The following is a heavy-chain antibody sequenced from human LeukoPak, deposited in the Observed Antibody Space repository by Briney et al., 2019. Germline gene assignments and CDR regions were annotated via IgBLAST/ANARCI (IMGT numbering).Heavy chain of an antibody. Sequence: TGGSLRLSCSASGFTFSYYSMNWVRQAPGKGLEWVSSISSRSSYIYYEDSLKGRFTISRDNAKNSLYPQMTGLRVEDTAMYFCARDLGDIVLEPPSIHFDLWGRGTLVTVSS. J-gene: IGHJ2*01. CDR2: ISSRSSYI. V-gene: IGHV3-21*01. CDR1: GFTFSYYS. CDR3: ARDLGDIVLEPPSIHFDL. D-gene: IGHD2-2*01.